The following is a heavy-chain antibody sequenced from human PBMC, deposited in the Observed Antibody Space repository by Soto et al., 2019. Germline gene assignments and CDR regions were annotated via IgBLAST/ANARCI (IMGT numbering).Heavy chain of an antibody. D-gene: IGHD1-26*01. CDR2: INPSGGST. CDR3: ARDDSGFSGSHYIDYFNY. V-gene: IGHV1-46*01. J-gene: IGHJ4*02. CDR1: GYTFTSYY. Sequence: ASVKVSCKASGYTFTSYYMHWVRQSPGQGLEWMGIINPSGGSTSYAQKFQGRVTFTRDTSAGTVYMQLSSLTSEDTAVYYCARDDSGFSGSHYIDYFNYWGQGALVTVSS.